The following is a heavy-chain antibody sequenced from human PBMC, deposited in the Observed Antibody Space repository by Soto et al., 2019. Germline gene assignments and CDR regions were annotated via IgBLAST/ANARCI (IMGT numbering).Heavy chain of an antibody. J-gene: IGHJ6*02. CDR1: GFTFGSYA. Sequence: SLRLSCVASGFTFGSYAMHWVRQAPGKGLEWVAVISLDGVNKYYAESVKGRFTISRDNSKNTLYLQMNSLRAEDTAVYYCAKVLWFGELLTETSLDVWGQGTTVTVSS. V-gene: IGHV3-30*04. CDR3: AKVLWFGELLTETSLDV. CDR2: ISLDGVNK. D-gene: IGHD3-10*01.